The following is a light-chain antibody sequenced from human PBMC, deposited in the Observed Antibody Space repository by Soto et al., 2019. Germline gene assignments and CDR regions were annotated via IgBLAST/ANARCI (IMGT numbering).Light chain of an antibody. CDR1: QIISTN. CDR2: GAS. V-gene: IGKV3-15*01. Sequence: EIVMTQSPATLSVSPGERATLSCRASQIISTNLAWYQQKPGQAPRLLIYGASTRATGIPARFSGSGSGTEFTLTISSLQSAVYYCQQYNNWPPYTFGQGTKLEIK. CDR3: QQYNNWPPYT. J-gene: IGKJ2*01.